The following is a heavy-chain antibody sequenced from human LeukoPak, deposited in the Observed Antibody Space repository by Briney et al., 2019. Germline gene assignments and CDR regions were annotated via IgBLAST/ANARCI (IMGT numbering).Heavy chain of an antibody. D-gene: IGHD3-9*01. CDR3: TRGSVYYDILTGYYRLENRYYFDY. CDR2: IYYSGST. J-gene: IGHJ4*02. V-gene: IGHV4-39*01. CDR1: GGSISSYY. Sequence: SETLSLTCTVSGGSISSYYWGWIRQPPGKGLEWIGSIYYSGSTYYNPSLKSRVTISVDTSKDQFSLKLSSVTAADTAVYYCTRGSVYYDILTGYYRLENRYYFDYWGQGTLVTVSS.